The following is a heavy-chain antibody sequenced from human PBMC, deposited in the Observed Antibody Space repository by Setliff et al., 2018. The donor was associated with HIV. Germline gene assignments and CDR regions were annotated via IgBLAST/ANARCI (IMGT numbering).Heavy chain of an antibody. Sequence: ASVKVSCKDSGYIFTGHYMHWVRQAPGQGLEWMGWINPNSDGTNYAPKFQGRVTMTRDTSINTDYMDLSGLRSDDTAIYYCARDGPGAAHFDYWGQGTLVTVSS. J-gene: IGHJ4*02. D-gene: IGHD3-10*01. CDR2: INPNSDGT. CDR1: GYIFTGHY. CDR3: ARDGPGAAHFDY. V-gene: IGHV1-2*02.